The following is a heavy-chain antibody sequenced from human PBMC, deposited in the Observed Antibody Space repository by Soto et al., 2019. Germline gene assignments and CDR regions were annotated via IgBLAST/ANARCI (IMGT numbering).Heavy chain of an antibody. CDR1: GFTFSSYW. Sequence: EVQLVESGGGLVQPGGSLRLSCAASGFTFSSYWMSWVRQAPGKGLEWVPNIKQDGSEKYYVDSVKGRFTISRDNAKNSLYLQMNSLRAEDTAVYYCARDRSDYIWGSYRSKGANDYFDYWGLPYWGQGTLVTVSS. V-gene: IGHV3-7*01. CDR3: ARDRSDYIWGSYRSKGANDYFDYWGLPY. D-gene: IGHD3-16*02. CDR2: IKQDGSEK. J-gene: IGHJ4*02.